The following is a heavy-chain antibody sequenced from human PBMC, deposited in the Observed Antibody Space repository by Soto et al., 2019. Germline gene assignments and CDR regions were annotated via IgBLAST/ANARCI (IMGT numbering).Heavy chain of an antibody. CDR2: IYYTGRT. CDR1: GGSISSGPYY. J-gene: IGHJ2*01. CDR3: ARITVRPPDWYFDL. V-gene: IGHV4-31*03. Sequence: QVQLQESGPGLVKPSQTLSLTCTVSGGSISSGPYYWSWIRQHPGKGLEWIGYIYYTGRTYYTPSLRGRVTISVDTSKNQFSLKLSSVTAADTAVYDFARITVRPPDWYFDLWGRGTLVTVSS. D-gene: IGHD6-6*01.